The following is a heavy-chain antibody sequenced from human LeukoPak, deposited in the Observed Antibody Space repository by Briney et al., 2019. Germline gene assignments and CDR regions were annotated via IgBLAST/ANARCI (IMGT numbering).Heavy chain of an antibody. J-gene: IGHJ4*02. CDR1: GFTSSAYG. CDR3: ARDFYD. CDR2: IWHDGNNK. V-gene: IGHV3-33*08. Sequence: PGGSLRLSCAASGFTSSAYGMHWVRQAPGKGLEWVAIIWHDGNNKYYADSVKGRFTISRDNSKNTLYLQMNSLRAEDTAVYYCARDFYDWGQGTLVTVSS.